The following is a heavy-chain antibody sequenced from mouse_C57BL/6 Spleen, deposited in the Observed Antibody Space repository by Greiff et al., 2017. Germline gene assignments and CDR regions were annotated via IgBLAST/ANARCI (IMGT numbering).Heavy chain of an antibody. V-gene: IGHV5-4*01. CDR2: ISDGGSYT. CDR3: ARGTSTMITTPLAY. Sequence: EVQRVESGGGLVKPGGSLKLSCAASGFTFSSYAMSWVRQTPEKRLEWVATISDGGSYTYYPDNVKGRFTISRDNAKNNLYLQMSHLKSEDTAMYYCARGTSTMITTPLAYWGQGTLVTVSA. J-gene: IGHJ3*01. D-gene: IGHD2-4*01. CDR1: GFTFSSYA.